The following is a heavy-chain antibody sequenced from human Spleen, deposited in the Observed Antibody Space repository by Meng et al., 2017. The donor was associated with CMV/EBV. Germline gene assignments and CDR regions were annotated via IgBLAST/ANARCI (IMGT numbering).Heavy chain of an antibody. CDR2: LYSGGST. Sequence: GESLKISCVASGITVYNYINWVRQAPGKGLEWVSILYSGGSTYYADSVKGRFTVSRDSSKNTLYLQMNSLRVEDTAVYYCARERCSSTSCSGSDVWGQGTTVTVSS. D-gene: IGHD2-2*01. J-gene: IGHJ6*02. CDR1: GITVYNY. V-gene: IGHV3-66*02. CDR3: ARERCSSTSCSGSDV.